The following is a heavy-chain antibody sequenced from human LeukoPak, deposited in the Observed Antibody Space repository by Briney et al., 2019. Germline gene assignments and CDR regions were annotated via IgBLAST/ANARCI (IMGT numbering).Heavy chain of an antibody. CDR1: GFTFSDYT. CDR3: ARANSSSWHYFDC. J-gene: IGHJ4*02. V-gene: IGHV3-30*04. Sequence: PGGSLRLSCAASGFTFSDYTMHWVRQAPGKGLEWVAVISYDGGQKYHADSVKGRFTISRDNSKNTVSLQMNSLRAEDTAVFYCARANSSSWHYFDCWGQGTLVTVSS. CDR2: ISYDGGQK. D-gene: IGHD6-13*01.